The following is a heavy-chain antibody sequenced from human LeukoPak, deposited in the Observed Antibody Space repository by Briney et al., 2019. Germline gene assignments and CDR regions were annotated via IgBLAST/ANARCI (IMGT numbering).Heavy chain of an antibody. CDR2: LHYSGST. V-gene: IGHV4-59*08. CDR1: GASIRDYY. Sequence: LETLSLTCSVSGASIRDYYWTWIRQSPGKGLEWIGYLHYSGSTSYNPSLKSRVTTSVDVSKNQFSLKLTSVTAEDTAIYYCARGYWFDLWGQGTRVTVSS. CDR3: ARGYWFDL. J-gene: IGHJ5*02.